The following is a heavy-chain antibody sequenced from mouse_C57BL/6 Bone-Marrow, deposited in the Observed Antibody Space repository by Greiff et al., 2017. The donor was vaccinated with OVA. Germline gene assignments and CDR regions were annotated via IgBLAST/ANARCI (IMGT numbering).Heavy chain of an antibody. CDR2: ISSGSSTI. J-gene: IGHJ1*03. CDR3: ARLGRWYFDV. D-gene: IGHD4-1*01. CDR1: GFTFSDYG. Sequence: EVKLVESGGGLVKPGGSLKLSCAASGFTFSDYGMHWVRQAPEKELEWVAYISSGSSTIYYADTVKGRFTISRDNAKNTLFLQMTSLRSEDTAMYYCARLGRWYFDVWGTGTTVTVSS. V-gene: IGHV5-17*01.